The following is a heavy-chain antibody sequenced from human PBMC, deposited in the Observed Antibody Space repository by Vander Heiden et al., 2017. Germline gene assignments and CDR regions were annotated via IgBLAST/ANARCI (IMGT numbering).Heavy chain of an antibody. Sequence: EVQVLESGGDLVQPGGSLRLSCAASGFTFSSFAMTWVRQTPGKGLEWVSTITGSGVSTYYAVSVEGRFTISRDNAKSVVYLQMNSLRAEDTAVYYCAKFRSGSIDYWGQGTLVTVSS. D-gene: IGHD1-26*01. CDR3: AKFRSGSIDY. CDR2: ITGSGVST. CDR1: GFTFSSFA. V-gene: IGHV3-23*01. J-gene: IGHJ4*02.